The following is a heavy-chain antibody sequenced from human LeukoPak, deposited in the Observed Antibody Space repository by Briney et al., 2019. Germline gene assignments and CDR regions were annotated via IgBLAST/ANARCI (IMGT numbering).Heavy chain of an antibody. Sequence: PGGSLRLSCAASGFTFSTYWMHWARQAPGKGLVWVSRINSDGSSTIYADSVKGRFTMSRDNAKKTLYLQMNSLRAEDTAVYYCARDEGDQWQPLDYWGQGTLVTVSS. J-gene: IGHJ4*02. CDR1: GFTFSTYW. CDR2: INSDGSST. D-gene: IGHD6-19*01. V-gene: IGHV3-74*01. CDR3: ARDEGDQWQPLDY.